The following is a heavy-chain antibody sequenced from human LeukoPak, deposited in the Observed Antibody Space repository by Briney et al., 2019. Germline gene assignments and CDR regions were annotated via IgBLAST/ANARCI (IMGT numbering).Heavy chain of an antibody. CDR1: GGSFSGYY. CDR2: INHSGST. D-gene: IGHD6-13*01. Sequence: PSETLSLTCAVYGGSFSGYYWSWIRQTPGKGLEWIGEINHSGSTNYNPSLKSRVTISVDTSKNQFSLKLSSVTAADTAVYYCARKGVAAGLDYWGQGTLVTVSS. J-gene: IGHJ4*02. CDR3: ARKGVAAGLDY. V-gene: IGHV4-34*01.